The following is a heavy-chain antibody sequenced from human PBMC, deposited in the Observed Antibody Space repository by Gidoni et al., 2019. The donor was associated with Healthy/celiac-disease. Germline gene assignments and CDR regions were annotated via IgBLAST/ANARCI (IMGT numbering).Heavy chain of an antibody. Sequence: EVQLVESGGGLVKPGGALRRSGAASGFTFSSYSMNWVRQAPGKGLGWVSSISSSSSYIYYADSVKGRFTISRDNAKNSLYLQMNSLRAEDTAVYYCARDRRPFDIWGQGTMVTVSS. J-gene: IGHJ3*02. CDR2: ISSSSSYI. CDR3: ARDRRPFDI. CDR1: GFTFSSYS. V-gene: IGHV3-21*01.